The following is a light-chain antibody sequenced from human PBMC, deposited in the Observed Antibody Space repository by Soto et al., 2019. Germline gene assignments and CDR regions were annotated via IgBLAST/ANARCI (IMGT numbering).Light chain of an antibody. J-gene: IGLJ2*01. CDR1: SSDVGGYNY. Sequence: QSALTQPASVCGSPGQSITISCTGTSSDVGGYNYVSWYQQHPGKAPKLMIYDVSKRPSGVSNRFSGSKSGNTASLTISGLQAVDEADYYCSSYTSSSIYVVFGGGTKVTVL. CDR2: DVS. V-gene: IGLV2-14*01. CDR3: SSYTSSSIYVV.